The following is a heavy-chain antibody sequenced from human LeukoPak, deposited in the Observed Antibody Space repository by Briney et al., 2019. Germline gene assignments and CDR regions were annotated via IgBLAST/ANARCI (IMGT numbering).Heavy chain of an antibody. CDR3: ARRGSVYDDPVDY. D-gene: IGHD5/OR15-5a*01. CDR1: GFTFSSYS. V-gene: IGHV3-21*06. CDR2: ISSSSSYI. J-gene: IGHJ4*02. Sequence: PGGSLRLSCAASGFTFSSYSMNWVRQAPGKGLEWVSCISSSSSYIYYADSVKGRFTISRYNAKNSLYLQMNSLRAEDTAVYYCARRGSVYDDPVDYWGQGTLVAVSS.